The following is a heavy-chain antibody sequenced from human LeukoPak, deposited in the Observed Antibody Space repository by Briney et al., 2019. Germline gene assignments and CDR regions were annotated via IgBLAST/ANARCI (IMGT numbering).Heavy chain of an antibody. J-gene: IGHJ4*02. CDR1: GFTFTGYA. V-gene: IGHV3-30*04. CDR2: ISYDASSE. CDR3: ATDYGKDPLYFDY. D-gene: IGHD3-16*01. Sequence: GGSLRLSCAASGFTFTGYAMHWVRQVPGKGLEWVAVISYDASSEYYADSVKGRFTISRDNSKNTLYLQMSSLRAEDTAVYYCATDYGKDPLYFDYWGQGTPVTVSS.